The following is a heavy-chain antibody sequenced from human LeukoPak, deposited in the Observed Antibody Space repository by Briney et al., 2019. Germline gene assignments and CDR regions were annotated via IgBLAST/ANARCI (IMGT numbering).Heavy chain of an antibody. CDR3: AKSQPLYSVGATTPWFDP. D-gene: IGHD1-26*01. CDR2: IYHSGST. CDR1: GGSISSSNW. Sequence: PSGTLSLTCAVSGGSISSSNWWSWVRQPPGKGLEWIGEIYHSGSTNYNPSLKSRVTISVDKSKNQFSLKLSSVTAADTAVYYCAKSQPLYSVGATTPWFDPWGQGTLVTVSS. V-gene: IGHV4-4*02. J-gene: IGHJ5*02.